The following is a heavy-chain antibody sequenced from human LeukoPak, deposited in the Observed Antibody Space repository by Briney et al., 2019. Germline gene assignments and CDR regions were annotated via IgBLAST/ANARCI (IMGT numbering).Heavy chain of an antibody. V-gene: IGHV3-23*01. Sequence: GGSLRLSCAASGFTFDDYAMHWVRQAPGKGLEWVSAISGSGGSTYYADSVKGRFTISRDNSKNTLYLQMNSLRAEDTAVYYCALTGGSGSYSIWGQGTMVTVSS. D-gene: IGHD3-10*01. CDR1: GFTFDDYA. CDR2: ISGSGGST. J-gene: IGHJ3*02. CDR3: ALTGGSGSYSI.